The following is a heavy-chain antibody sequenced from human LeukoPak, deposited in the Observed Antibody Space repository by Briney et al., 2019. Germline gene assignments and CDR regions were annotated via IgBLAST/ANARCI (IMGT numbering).Heavy chain of an antibody. Sequence: SETLSLTCAVYGGSFSGYYWSWIRQPPGKGLEWIGEINHSGSTNYNPSLKSRVTISVDTSKNQFSLKLSSVTAADTAVYYCARDSTVTHSMDVWGQGTTVTVSS. CDR1: GGSFSGYY. CDR2: INHSGST. J-gene: IGHJ6*02. CDR3: ARDSTVTHSMDV. D-gene: IGHD4-17*01. V-gene: IGHV4-34*01.